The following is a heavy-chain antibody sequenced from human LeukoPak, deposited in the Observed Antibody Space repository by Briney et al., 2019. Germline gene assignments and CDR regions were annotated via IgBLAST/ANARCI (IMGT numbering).Heavy chain of an antibody. CDR2: MNSNNGNT. Sequence: ASVKVSCKASGYTFITYDINWVRQAPGQGLEWMGWMNSNNGNTGYAQKFQGRVTMTRDTSISTAYMELSSLTSEDTAVYYCAREFSFYYGLDVWGQGTTVTVSS. V-gene: IGHV1-8*01. J-gene: IGHJ6*02. D-gene: IGHD2-2*01. CDR1: GYTFITYD. CDR3: AREFSFYYGLDV.